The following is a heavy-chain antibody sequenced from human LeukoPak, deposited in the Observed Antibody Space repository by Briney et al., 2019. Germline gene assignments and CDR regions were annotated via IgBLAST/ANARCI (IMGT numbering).Heavy chain of an antibody. D-gene: IGHD7-27*01. CDR3: ARDTRGDKLTGIHGFDM. V-gene: IGHV4-4*02. CDR2: IYHSGST. CDR1: GGPITSSNW. J-gene: IGHJ3*02. Sequence: SGTLSLTCAVSGGPITSSNWWSWVRQPPGKGLEWIGEIYHSGSTNYNPSLKSRVTISVDKSKDQFSLKLTSVTAADTAVYYCARDTRGDKLTGIHGFDMWGQGTMVTVSS.